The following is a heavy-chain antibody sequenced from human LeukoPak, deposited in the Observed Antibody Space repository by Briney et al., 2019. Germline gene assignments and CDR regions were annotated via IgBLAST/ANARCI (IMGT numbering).Heavy chain of an antibody. V-gene: IGHV3-33*06. CDR2: IWCDGSNK. J-gene: IGHJ4*02. CDR1: GFTFSSYG. CDR3: AKDRYDSSGYYPFDY. Sequence: PGRSLRLSCAASGFTFSSYGMHWVRQAPGKGLEWVAVIWCDGSNKYYADSVKGRFTISRDNSKNTLYLQMNSLRAEDTAVYYCAKDRYDSSGYYPFDYWGQGTLVTVSS. D-gene: IGHD3-22*01.